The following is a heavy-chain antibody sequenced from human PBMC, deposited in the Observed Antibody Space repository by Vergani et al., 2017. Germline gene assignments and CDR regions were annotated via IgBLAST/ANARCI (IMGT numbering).Heavy chain of an antibody. V-gene: IGHV1-69*12. Sequence: QVQLVQSGAEVKKPGSSVKVSCKASGGTFSSYAISWVRQAPGQGLDWMGGIIPIFGTANYAQKFQGRVTITADESTSTAYMELSSLRSEDTAVYYCARHGLGELTGNYYGMDVWGQGTTVTVSS. J-gene: IGHJ6*02. CDR3: ARHGLGELTGNYYGMDV. CDR2: IIPIFGTA. D-gene: IGHD3-16*01. CDR1: GGTFSSYA.